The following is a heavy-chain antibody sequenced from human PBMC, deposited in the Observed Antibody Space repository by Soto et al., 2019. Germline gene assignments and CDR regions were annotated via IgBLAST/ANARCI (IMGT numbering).Heavy chain of an antibody. D-gene: IGHD2-2*01. J-gene: IGHJ6*02. Sequence: GESLKISCKGSGYSFTSYWIGWVRQMPGKGLEWMGIIYPGDSDTRYSPSFQGQVTISADKSISTAYLQWSSLKASDTAMYYCARGYCSSTSCYYYGMDVWGQGTTVTVSS. CDR2: IYPGDSDT. CDR1: GYSFTSYW. V-gene: IGHV5-51*01. CDR3: ARGYCSSTSCYYYGMDV.